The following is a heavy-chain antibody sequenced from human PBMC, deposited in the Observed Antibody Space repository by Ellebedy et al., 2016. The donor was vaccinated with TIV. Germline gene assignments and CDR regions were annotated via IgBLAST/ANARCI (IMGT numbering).Heavy chain of an antibody. Sequence: GESLKISXVGSGFIFSAYDMHWVRQAPGRGLEWVANIKQDESEKYYVDSVKGRFTISRDNAKNSLYLQMNSLRVEDTAVYYCGRAMDVWGKGTTVTVSS. J-gene: IGHJ6*04. CDR2: IKQDESEK. CDR1: GFIFSAYD. V-gene: IGHV3-7*01. CDR3: GRAMDV.